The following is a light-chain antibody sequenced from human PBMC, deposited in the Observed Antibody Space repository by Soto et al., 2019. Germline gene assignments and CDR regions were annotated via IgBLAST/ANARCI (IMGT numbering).Light chain of an antibody. CDR1: QSIFSS. V-gene: IGKV1-39*01. J-gene: IGKJ5*01. CDR2: AAS. Sequence: IQMTQSPSSLSASVGDRGTITCRAGQSIFSSLNWYQQRPGKAPTLXIYAASSLQSGVPSRFRGSGYGTDFALTITSLQPEDFATYYCQQSYNSPPITFGQGTRLEIK. CDR3: QQSYNSPPIT.